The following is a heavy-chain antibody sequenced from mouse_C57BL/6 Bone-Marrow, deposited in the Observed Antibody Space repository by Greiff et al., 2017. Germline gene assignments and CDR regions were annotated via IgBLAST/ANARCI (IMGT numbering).Heavy chain of an antibody. CDR2: IYPGGVYT. CDR1: GYTFTNYW. V-gene: IGHV1-63*01. Sequence: VQLQQSGAELVRPGTSVKMSCKASGYTFTNYWIGWAKQRPGHGLEWIGDIYPGGVYTNYNEKFKGKAKLTADKSSSTAYMQFSSLTSEDSAIYYCARSGGGPLFDYWGQGTTLTVSS. CDR3: ARSGGGPLFDY. J-gene: IGHJ2*01. D-gene: IGHD3-3*01.